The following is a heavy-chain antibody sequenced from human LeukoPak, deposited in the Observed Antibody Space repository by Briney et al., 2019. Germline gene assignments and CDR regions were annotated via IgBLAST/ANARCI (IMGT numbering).Heavy chain of an antibody. Sequence: TGGSLRLSCAASGFTFSSYAMHWVRQAPGKGLEWVAAISYDRSNKYYADSVKGRFTISRDNSENTLYLQMNSLKIEDTAVYYCARDGGAWIQLWLSFDYWGQGTLVTVSS. V-gene: IGHV3-30-3*01. CDR2: ISYDRSNK. CDR1: GFTFSSYA. J-gene: IGHJ4*02. CDR3: ARDGGAWIQLWLSFDY. D-gene: IGHD5-18*01.